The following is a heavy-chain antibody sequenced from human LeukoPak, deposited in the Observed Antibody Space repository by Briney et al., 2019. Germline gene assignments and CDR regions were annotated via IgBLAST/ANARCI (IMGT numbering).Heavy chain of an antibody. CDR1: GGSISSSSYD. D-gene: IGHD3-3*01. CDR2: IHYNGRT. J-gene: IGHJ4*02. CDR3: ARLWSGYRPPDY. V-gene: IGHV4-39*01. Sequence: SETLSLTCTVSGGSISSSSYDWGWIRQPPGKGLEWFGSIHYNGRTYYNPSLKSRVTKSVDTSKNQFSLKLTSVTAADTAVYYCARLWSGYRPPDYWGQGTLVTVSS.